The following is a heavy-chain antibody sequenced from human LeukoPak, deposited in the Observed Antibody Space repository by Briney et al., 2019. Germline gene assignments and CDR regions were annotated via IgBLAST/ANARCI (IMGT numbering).Heavy chain of an antibody. CDR1: GVSINTYY. V-gene: IGHV4-4*07. CDR3: ARGSRYDFDY. Sequence: SETLSLTCTVSGVSINTYYWRWIRPPAKGGLGWIGRIYTSGSPNYNPSLKSRVTMSVDTSKNQFSLKLSSVTAADTAVYYCARGSRYDFDYWGQGTLVTVSS. D-gene: IGHD1-26*01. J-gene: IGHJ4*02. CDR2: IYTSGSP.